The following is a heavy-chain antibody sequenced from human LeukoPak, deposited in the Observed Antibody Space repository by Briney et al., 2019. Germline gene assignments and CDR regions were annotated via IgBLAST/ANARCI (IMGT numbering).Heavy chain of an antibody. CDR2: IYSGGST. CDR1: RFTVSSNY. V-gene: IGHV3-53*04. J-gene: IGHJ6*02. CDR3: ARGPNYYYYGMDV. Sequence: PGGSLRLSCAASRFTVSSNYMSWVRQAPGKGLEGVSVIYSGGSTYYADSVKGRFTISRHNSKNTLYLQMNSLRAEDTAVYYCARGPNYYYYGMDVWGQGTTVTVSS.